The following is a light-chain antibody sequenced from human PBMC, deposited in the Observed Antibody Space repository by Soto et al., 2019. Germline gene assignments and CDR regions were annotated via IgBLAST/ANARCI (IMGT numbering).Light chain of an antibody. Sequence: DIQMTQSPSSLSASVGDSVSVTCRASQSISMFLNWYQQKPGKAPKLLIYAASSLQGGVPSRFRASGSGTDFTLTISSLQPEDFATYYWQQSFSSPLTFGVGTKVELK. CDR3: QQSFSSPLT. J-gene: IGKJ4*01. CDR1: QSISMF. V-gene: IGKV1-39*01. CDR2: AAS.